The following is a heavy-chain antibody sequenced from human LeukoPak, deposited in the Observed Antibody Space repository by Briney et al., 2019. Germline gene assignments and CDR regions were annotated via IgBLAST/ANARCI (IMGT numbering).Heavy chain of an antibody. J-gene: IGHJ4*02. Sequence: PSETLSLTCTVSGGSISSSSYYWGWIRQPPGKGLEWIGSIYYSGSTYYNPSLKSRVTISVDTSKNQFSLKLSSVTAADTAVYYCASYPSWFGSGSLAAEWGYWGQGTLVTVSS. CDR3: ASYPSWFGSGSLAAEWGY. V-gene: IGHV4-39*07. CDR1: GGSISSSSYY. D-gene: IGHD3-22*01. CDR2: IYYSGST.